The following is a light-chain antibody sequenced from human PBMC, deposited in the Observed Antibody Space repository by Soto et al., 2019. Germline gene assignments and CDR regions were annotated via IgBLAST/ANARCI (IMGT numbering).Light chain of an antibody. CDR2: GAS. Sequence: EIVLPQSPGTVSLSPGERSTLSCRASQSVSNNYLAWYQQKPGQAPRLLIYGASNRATGIPDRFSGSGSGTDFTLTISRLEPEDFAVYYCQQYGSSGTFGQGTKVDIK. CDR3: QQYGSSGT. V-gene: IGKV3-20*01. J-gene: IGKJ1*01. CDR1: QSVSNNY.